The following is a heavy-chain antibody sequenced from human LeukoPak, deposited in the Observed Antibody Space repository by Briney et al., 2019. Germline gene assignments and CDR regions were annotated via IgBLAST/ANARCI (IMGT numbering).Heavy chain of an antibody. CDR3: ARAPDTSTPPWWYGMDV. Sequence: GGSLRLSCAASGFAFSDYYMNWIRQAPGKGLEWVSYISSGGSTIYYADSVKGRFTISRDNAKNSLYLQMNSLRAEDTAVYYCARAPDTSTPPWWYGMDVWGQGTTVTVSS. CDR2: ISSGGSTI. CDR1: GFAFSDYY. V-gene: IGHV3-11*01. J-gene: IGHJ6*02. D-gene: IGHD2-8*02.